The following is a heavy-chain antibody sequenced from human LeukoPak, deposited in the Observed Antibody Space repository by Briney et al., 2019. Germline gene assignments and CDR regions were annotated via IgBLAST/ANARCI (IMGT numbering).Heavy chain of an antibody. CDR3: ARDGFCDF. CDR2: ISSSANTT. V-gene: IGHV3-48*01. D-gene: IGHD3-3*01. J-gene: IGHJ4*02. CDR1: GFTFSTFS. Sequence: PGGSLRLSCAASGFTFSTFSMNWVRQAPGKGLEWVAYISSSANTTYYADSVKGRFTISRDNAKNSLYLQMNSLRADDTAVYFCARDGFCDFWGQGTLVTASS.